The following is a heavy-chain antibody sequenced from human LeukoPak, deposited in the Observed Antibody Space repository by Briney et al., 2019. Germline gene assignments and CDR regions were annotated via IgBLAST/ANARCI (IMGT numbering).Heavy chain of an antibody. CDR3: ARAGGSRYGYAFDV. Sequence: PGGSLRLSCVASGFTFSDYGMHWVRQAPGKGLEWVAVIWRDGSNKYYADSVKGRFTISRDNSENTLYLQMNSLRVEDTALFYCARAGGSRYGYAFDVWGQGTLVTVSS. J-gene: IGHJ3*01. CDR1: GFTFSDYG. D-gene: IGHD5-12*01. CDR2: IWRDGSNK. V-gene: IGHV3-33*01.